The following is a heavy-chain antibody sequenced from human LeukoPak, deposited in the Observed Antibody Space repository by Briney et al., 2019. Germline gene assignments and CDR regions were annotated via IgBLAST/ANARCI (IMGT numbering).Heavy chain of an antibody. CDR3: ARDRSYYDILTGYYPVYYFDY. J-gene: IGHJ4*02. V-gene: IGHV3-21*01. CDR1: GFTFSSYS. Sequence: GGSLRLSCAASGFTFSSYSMNWVRQAPGKGLEWVSSISSSSSYIYYADSVKGRFTISRDNAKNSLYLQMNSLRAEDTAVYYCARDRSYYDILTGYYPVYYFDYWGQGTLVTVSS. D-gene: IGHD3-9*01. CDR2: ISSSSSYI.